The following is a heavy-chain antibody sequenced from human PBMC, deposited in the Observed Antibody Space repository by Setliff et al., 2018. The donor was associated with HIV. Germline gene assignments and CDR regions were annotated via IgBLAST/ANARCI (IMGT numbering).Heavy chain of an antibody. Sequence: SETLSLTCDVYGGSFSGYYWSWIRQPPGKGLEWIGYIYYSGSTNYNPSLKSRVTISVDTSRNQFSLKLSSVTAADTAVYYCARDLSYNFWSGPGYWGQGTLVTVSS. V-gene: IGHV4-59*01. J-gene: IGHJ4*02. D-gene: IGHD3-3*01. CDR3: ARDLSYNFWSGPGY. CDR2: IYYSGST. CDR1: GGSFSGYY.